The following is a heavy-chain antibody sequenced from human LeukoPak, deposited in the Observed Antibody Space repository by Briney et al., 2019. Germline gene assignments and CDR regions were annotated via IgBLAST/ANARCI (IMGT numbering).Heavy chain of an antibody. CDR1: GFTFSSYS. V-gene: IGHV3-30*03. CDR2: ISKDGSDK. CDR3: ARDYWWNYDY. D-gene: IGHD1-7*01. Sequence: GGSLRLSCAASGFTFSSYSMHWVRQAPGKGLEWVAVISKDGSDKYYPASVRGRFTISRDNSKNTIYLQMASLRAEDTAIYYCARDYWWNYDYWGQGTLVTVSS. J-gene: IGHJ4*02.